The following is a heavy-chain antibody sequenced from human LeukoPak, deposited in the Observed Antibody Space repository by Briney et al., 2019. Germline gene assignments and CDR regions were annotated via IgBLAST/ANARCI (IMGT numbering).Heavy chain of an antibody. D-gene: IGHD6-6*01. V-gene: IGHV3-53*01. Sequence: XSWVRQXXXKGLEWVSVIYSGGSTYYADSVKGRFTISRDNSKNTLYLQMNSLRAEDTAVYYCATLIESIHWGQGTLVTVSS. CDR3: ATLIESIH. J-gene: IGHJ4*02. CDR2: IYSGGST.